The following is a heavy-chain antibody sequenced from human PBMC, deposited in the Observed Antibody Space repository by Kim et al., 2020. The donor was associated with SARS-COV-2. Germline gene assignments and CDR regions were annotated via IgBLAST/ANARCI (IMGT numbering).Heavy chain of an antibody. CDR3: AKRDFGGHEGGFYYDYG. CDR1: GFTFSSYG. D-gene: IGHD5-12*01. CDR2: ISYDGSNK. V-gene: IGHV3-30*18. Sequence: GGSLRLSCAASGFTFSSYGMHWVRQAPGKGLEWVAVISYDGSNKYYADSVKGRFTISRDNSKNTLYLQMNSLRAEDTAVYYCAKRDFGGHEGGFYYDYG. J-gene: IGHJ6*01.